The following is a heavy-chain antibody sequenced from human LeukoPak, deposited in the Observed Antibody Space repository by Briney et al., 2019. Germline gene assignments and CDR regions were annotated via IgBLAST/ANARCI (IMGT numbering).Heavy chain of an antibody. CDR1: GFTFSSYW. CDR2: IKQDGSEK. CDR3: ARDRREYYYGSGSYYNGRPLDY. D-gene: IGHD3-10*01. J-gene: IGHJ4*02. V-gene: IGHV3-7*01. Sequence: GGSLRLSCAASGFTFSSYWMSCVRQAPGKGLEWVANIKQDGSEKYYVDSVKGRFTISRDNAKNSLYLQMNSLRDEDTAVYYCARDRREYYYGSGSYYNGRPLDYWGQGTLVTVSS.